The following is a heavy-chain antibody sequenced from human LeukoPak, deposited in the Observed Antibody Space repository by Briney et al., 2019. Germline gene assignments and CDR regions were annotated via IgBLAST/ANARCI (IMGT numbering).Heavy chain of an antibody. D-gene: IGHD6-6*01. V-gene: IGHV3-7*01. CDR1: GFTFSNYW. J-gene: IGHJ4*02. Sequence: GGSLRLSCTASGFTFSNYWMTWVRQPPGKGPEWGANIKQDGSQRYYVDSVRGRFTISRDNAKNSLFLQMNGLRAEDTAVYYCARRGGSSSRRSPIDYWGQGTLVTVPS. CDR2: IKQDGSQR. CDR3: ARRGGSSSRRSPIDY.